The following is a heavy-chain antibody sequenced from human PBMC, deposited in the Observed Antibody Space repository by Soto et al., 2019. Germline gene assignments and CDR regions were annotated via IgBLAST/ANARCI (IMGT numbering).Heavy chain of an antibody. CDR2: MNPNTGGA. Sequence: QVNLVQSGAEVKKPGASVKVSCKASGYNFNGYYIHWVRQAPGQGLEWMGWMNPNTGGANYAQKFQGKVIMTTDKSISTAYLELRSLTSDDTAVYYCAKVISTIGSKQWLAQTKHQALGYWGKGTLVTVSS. V-gene: IGHV1-2*02. CDR3: AKVISTIGSKQWLAQTKHQALGY. J-gene: IGHJ4*02. CDR1: GYNFNGYY. D-gene: IGHD6-19*01.